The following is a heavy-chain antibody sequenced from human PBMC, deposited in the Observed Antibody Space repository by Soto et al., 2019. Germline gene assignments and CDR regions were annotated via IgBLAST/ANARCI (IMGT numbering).Heavy chain of an antibody. Sequence: ASVKVSCKASGYTFTSYGISWVRQAPGQGLEWMGWISAYNGNTNYAQKLQGRVTMTTDTSTSTAYMELRSLRSDDTAVYYCARARRVGYCSGGSCVHYIDYWGQGTLVTVSS. D-gene: IGHD2-15*01. J-gene: IGHJ4*02. CDR2: ISAYNGNT. CDR1: GYTFTSYG. V-gene: IGHV1-18*01. CDR3: ARARRVGYCSGGSCVHYIDY.